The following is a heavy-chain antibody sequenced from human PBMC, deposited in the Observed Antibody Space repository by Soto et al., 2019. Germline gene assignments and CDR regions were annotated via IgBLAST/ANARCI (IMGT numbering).Heavy chain of an antibody. D-gene: IGHD4-17*01. Sequence: TLSLTCSVSGGSMSKFYWSWIRKTAGKGLEWMGRVYATGTSDYNPSLRSRIAMSVDISKKTFSLRLRSVTAADTGVYYCVRDGSKTLRDCFDPWGQGILVTVSS. J-gene: IGHJ5*02. CDR1: GGSMSKFY. CDR2: VYATGTS. V-gene: IGHV4-4*07. CDR3: VRDGSKTLRDCFDP.